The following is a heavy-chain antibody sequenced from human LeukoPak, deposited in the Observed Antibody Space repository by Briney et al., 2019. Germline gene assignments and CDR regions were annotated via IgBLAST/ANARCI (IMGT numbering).Heavy chain of an antibody. CDR2: IYYSGST. D-gene: IGHD3-22*01. CDR3: ARDFHDSSGYYFDY. V-gene: IGHV4-31*03. J-gene: IGHJ4*02. Sequence: PSETLSLTCTVSGGSISSGGYYWSWIRQHPGKGLEWIGYIYYSGSTYYNPSLKSRVTISVDTSKNQFSLKLSSVTAADTAVYYCARDFHDSSGYYFDYWGQGTLVTVSS. CDR1: GGSISSGGYY.